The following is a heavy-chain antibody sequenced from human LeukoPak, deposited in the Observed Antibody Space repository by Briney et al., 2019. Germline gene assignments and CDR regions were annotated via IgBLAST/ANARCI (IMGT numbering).Heavy chain of an antibody. CDR1: GGTFSSYA. Sequence: SVKVFCKASGGTFSSYAISWVRQAPGQGLEWMGGIIPIIGTANYAQKFQGRVTITADESTSTAYMELSSLRSEDTAVYYCARSPSYYDILTGYSPEAKYYYYGMDVWGQGTTVTVSS. V-gene: IGHV1-69*13. CDR2: IIPIIGTA. D-gene: IGHD3-9*01. J-gene: IGHJ6*02. CDR3: ARSPSYYDILTGYSPEAKYYYYGMDV.